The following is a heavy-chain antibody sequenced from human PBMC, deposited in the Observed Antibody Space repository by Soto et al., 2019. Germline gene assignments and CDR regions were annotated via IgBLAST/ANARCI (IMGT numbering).Heavy chain of an antibody. D-gene: IGHD3-22*01. V-gene: IGHV6-1*01. J-gene: IGHJ5*02. Sequence: PSQTLSLTCAISGDSVSSNSAAWNWIRQSPSRGLEWLGRTYYRSKWYNDYAVSVKSRITINLDTSKNQFSLQLNSVTPEDTAVYYCAXGAYYDSSGYYYNWFDPWGQGTLVTVSS. CDR2: TYYRSKWYN. CDR3: AXGAYYDSSGYYYNWFDP. CDR1: GDSVSSNSAA.